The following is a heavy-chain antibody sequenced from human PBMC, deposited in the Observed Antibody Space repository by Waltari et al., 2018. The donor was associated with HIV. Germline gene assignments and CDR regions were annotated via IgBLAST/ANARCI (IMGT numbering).Heavy chain of an antibody. CDR2: IYTSGST. D-gene: IGHD3-22*01. Sequence: QVQLQESGPGLVKPSQTLSLTCTVSGGSISLGRYHWTCTRQPRGKGLEWIGRIYTSGSTNYNPSLKSRVTISVDTSKNQFSLKLSSVTAADTAVYYCARDRNYYYDSSGYFFNAFDIWGQGTMVTVSS. V-gene: IGHV4-61*02. J-gene: IGHJ3*02. CDR3: ARDRNYYYDSSGYFFNAFDI. CDR1: GGSISLGRYH.